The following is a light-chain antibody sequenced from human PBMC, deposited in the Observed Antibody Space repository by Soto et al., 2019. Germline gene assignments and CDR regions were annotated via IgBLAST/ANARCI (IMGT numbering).Light chain of an antibody. J-gene: IGKJ1*01. CDR3: LDPNGVPRT. Sequence: DLQIIQYPNTLSASVGDRVTITCGASQDIRIDLGWYQQKPGKAPKCLIYAASSLQSGVPSRFSGSGSGTEFTLTIRWLQPEDFATYFCLDPNGVPRTFGEGTKVDIK. V-gene: IGKV1-17*01. CDR2: AAS. CDR1: QDIRID.